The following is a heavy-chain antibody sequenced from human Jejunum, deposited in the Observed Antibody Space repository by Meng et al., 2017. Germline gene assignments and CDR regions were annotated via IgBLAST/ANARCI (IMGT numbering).Heavy chain of an antibody. J-gene: IGHJ4*02. CDR1: GFRFSIYG. V-gene: IGHV3-23*01. Sequence: EVQLLESGGGLVQPGGSLRLSCVVSGFRFSIYGMSWVRQAPGRGLEPVSAITDRGDLTHYADSVKGRFTISRDNSRNTLYLQMNSLRAEDTAVYYCTDYPHYYDWTYWGRGILVTVSS. CDR3: TDYPHYYDWTY. CDR2: ITDRGDLT. D-gene: IGHD3-16*01.